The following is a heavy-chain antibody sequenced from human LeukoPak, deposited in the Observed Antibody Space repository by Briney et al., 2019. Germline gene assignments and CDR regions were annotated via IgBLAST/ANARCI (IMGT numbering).Heavy chain of an antibody. J-gene: IGHJ4*02. V-gene: IGHV3-53*01. CDR1: GFPVISNY. D-gene: IGHD1-26*01. CDR3: AGGGGSSRLGVYFDY. CDR2: IYSGDNT. Sequence: RGSLRLFCAASGFPVISNYMSWVRQAPGKGLEWVSVIYSGDNTNYADSVKGRFTISRDNSKNTLYLQLNSLRAEDTAVYCCAGGGGSSRLGVYFDYWGQGTLVTVSS.